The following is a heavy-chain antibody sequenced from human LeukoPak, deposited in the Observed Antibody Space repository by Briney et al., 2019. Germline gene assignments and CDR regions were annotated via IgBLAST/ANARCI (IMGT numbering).Heavy chain of an antibody. Sequence: GGSLRLSCAASGFTFSSYSMNWVRQAPGKGLEWVSSISSSSSYIYYADSVKGRFTISRDNAKNSLYLQMNSLRAEDTAVYYCARDPTGYCSGGSCFAMDVWGKGTTVTISS. V-gene: IGHV3-21*01. CDR2: ISSSSSYI. J-gene: IGHJ6*03. CDR1: GFTFSSYS. CDR3: ARDPTGYCSGGSCFAMDV. D-gene: IGHD2-15*01.